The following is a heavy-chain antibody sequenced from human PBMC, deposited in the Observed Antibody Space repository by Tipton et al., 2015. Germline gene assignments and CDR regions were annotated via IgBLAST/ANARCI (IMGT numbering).Heavy chain of an antibody. CDR2: ISGSASGA. J-gene: IGHJ4*02. CDR1: GFTFSSYA. V-gene: IGHV3-23*01. D-gene: IGHD5-12*01. CDR3: AKAHNMVATGGNY. Sequence: SLRLSCAASGFTFSSYAMHWVRQAPGKGLEWVSGISGSASGAYYADSVAGRFTISRDNSNNTLYLQMNGLRSEDTAVYYCAKAHNMVATGGNYWGQGTLVTVSS.